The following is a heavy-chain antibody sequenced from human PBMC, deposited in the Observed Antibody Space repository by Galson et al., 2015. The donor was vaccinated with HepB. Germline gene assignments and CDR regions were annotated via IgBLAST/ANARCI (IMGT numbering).Heavy chain of an antibody. J-gene: IGHJ4*02. Sequence: SLRLSCAASGFTFSSYAMHWVRQAPGKGLEWVAVISYDGSNKYYADSVKGRFTISRDNSKNTLYLQMNSLRAEDTAVYYCARARIYYYDSSGYSLYYWGQGTLVTVSS. CDR3: ARARIYYYDSSGYSLYY. CDR1: GFTFSSYA. D-gene: IGHD3-22*01. V-gene: IGHV3-30*04. CDR2: ISYDGSNK.